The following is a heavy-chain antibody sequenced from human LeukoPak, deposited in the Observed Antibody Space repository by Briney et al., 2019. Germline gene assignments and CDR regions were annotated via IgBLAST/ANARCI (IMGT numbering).Heavy chain of an antibody. CDR3: ARADYGDYRGGFDY. V-gene: IGHV3-66*01. D-gene: IGHD4-17*01. Sequence: GGSLRLSCAASGFTVSGNYMNWVRQAPGKGLEWVSAISRTDITYYADSVKGRFTVSRDNSRGTLYLQMNSLRVEDTATYYCARADYGDYRGGFDYWGRGALVTASS. CDR1: GFTVSGNY. J-gene: IGHJ4*02. CDR2: ISRTDIT.